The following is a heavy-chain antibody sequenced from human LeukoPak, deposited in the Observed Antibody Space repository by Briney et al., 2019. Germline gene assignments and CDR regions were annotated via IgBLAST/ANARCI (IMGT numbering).Heavy chain of an antibody. D-gene: IGHD3-10*01. Sequence: GGSLRLSCAASGFTFSNYWMNWVRQAPWKGLEWVSSISSSGTYIYYADSVKGRFTISRDNAKNSVHLQMNSLRAEDTAVYYCARDQGGSGGNWGQGTLVTVSS. CDR2: ISSSGTYI. CDR1: GFTFSNYW. V-gene: IGHV3-21*01. CDR3: ARDQGGSGGN. J-gene: IGHJ4*02.